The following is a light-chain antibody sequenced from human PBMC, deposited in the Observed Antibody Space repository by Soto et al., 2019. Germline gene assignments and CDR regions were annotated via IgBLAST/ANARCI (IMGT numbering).Light chain of an antibody. J-gene: IGLJ1*01. V-gene: IGLV1-44*01. CDR3: AAWDDTLKRYV. CDR2: YNN. Sequence: QSVLTQPPSASGTPGQRVTISCSGSSSNIGSNTVNWYQQLPGTAPTLLIYYNNQRPSGVPDRFSGSKSGTSASLAISGLQSEDESDYYCAAWDDTLKRYVFGTGTKVTVL. CDR1: SSNIGSNT.